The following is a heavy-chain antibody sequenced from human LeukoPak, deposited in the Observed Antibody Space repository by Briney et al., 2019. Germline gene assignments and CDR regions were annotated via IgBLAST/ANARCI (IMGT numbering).Heavy chain of an antibody. CDR3: ARTYSSSWYRWFDP. CDR2: INHSGST. D-gene: IGHD6-13*01. J-gene: IGHJ5*02. Sequence: TLSLTXAVYGGSFSGYYWSWIRQPPGKGLEWIGEINHSGSTNYNPSLKSRVTISVDTSKKQFSLKLSSVTAADTAVYYCARTYSSSWYRWFDPWGQGTLVTVSS. V-gene: IGHV4-34*01. CDR1: GGSFSGYY.